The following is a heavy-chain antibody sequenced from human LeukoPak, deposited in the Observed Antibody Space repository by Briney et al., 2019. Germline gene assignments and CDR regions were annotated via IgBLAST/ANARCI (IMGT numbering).Heavy chain of an antibody. CDR3: AKDLLSAGYSGYDFEFYFDY. V-gene: IGHV3-33*03. Sequence: GGSLRLSCTASGFTFSNYGMHWVRQAPGKGLEWVAIMLYDGSNNYYADSVKGRFTMSRDKSKNTMYLHLNSLRAEDTAVYYCAKDLLSAGYSGYDFEFYFDYWGQGTLVTVSS. D-gene: IGHD5-12*01. J-gene: IGHJ4*02. CDR2: MLYDGSNN. CDR1: GFTFSNYG.